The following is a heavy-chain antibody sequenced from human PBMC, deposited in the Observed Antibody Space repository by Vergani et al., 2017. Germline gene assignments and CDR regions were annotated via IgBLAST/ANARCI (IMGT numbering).Heavy chain of an antibody. CDR1: GFTVSSNY. J-gene: IGHJ6*02. D-gene: IGHD5-24*01. V-gene: IGHV3-66*01. Sequence: EVQLVESGGGLVQPGGSLRLSCAASGFTVSSNYMSWVRQAPGKGLEWVPVIYSGGSTYDADSVKGRFTISRENSKNTLYLQMNSLRAEDTAVYYCAREGRATEFQYYYYYGMDVWGQGTTVTVSS. CDR3: AREGRATEFQYYYYYGMDV. CDR2: IYSGGST.